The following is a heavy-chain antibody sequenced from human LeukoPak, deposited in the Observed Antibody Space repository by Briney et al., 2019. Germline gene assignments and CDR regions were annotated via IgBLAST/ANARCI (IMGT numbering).Heavy chain of an antibody. CDR3: ARDTGRYFDWLSDGMDV. CDR1: GFTFSSYS. D-gene: IGHD3-9*01. V-gene: IGHV3-48*01. J-gene: IGHJ6*02. CDR2: ISSSSSTI. Sequence: GGSLRLSCAASGFTFSSYSMNWVRQAPGKGLEWVSYISSSSSTIYYADSVKGRFTISRDNSKNTLYLQMNSLRAEDTAVYYCARDTGRYFDWLSDGMDVWGQGTTVTVSS.